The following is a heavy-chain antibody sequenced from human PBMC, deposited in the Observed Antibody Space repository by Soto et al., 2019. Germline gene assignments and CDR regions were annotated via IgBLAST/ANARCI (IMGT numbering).Heavy chain of an antibody. CDR3: ARLTTVTTNWFDP. V-gene: IGHV4-31*03. Sequence: SETRSLTCTVSGGSISSGGYYWSWIRQHPGKGLEWIGYIYYSGSTYYNPSLKSRVTISVDTSKNQFSLKLSSVTAADTAVYYCARLTTVTTNWFDPWGQGTLVTVSS. J-gene: IGHJ5*02. CDR2: IYYSGST. D-gene: IGHD4-17*01. CDR1: GGSISSGGYY.